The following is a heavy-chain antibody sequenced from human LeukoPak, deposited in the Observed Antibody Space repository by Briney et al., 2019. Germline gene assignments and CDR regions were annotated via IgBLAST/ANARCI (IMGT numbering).Heavy chain of an antibody. Sequence: SETLSLTCTVSGASVSSGSYYWTWIRQPPGKGLEWIGYIYYSGSTNYNPSLKSRVTISVDTSKNQFSLKLSSVTAADTAVYYCARGMQQLYHFDSWGRGTLVTVSS. V-gene: IGHV4-61*01. CDR2: IYYSGST. CDR3: ARGMQQLYHFDS. J-gene: IGHJ4*02. D-gene: IGHD6-13*01. CDR1: GASVSSGSYY.